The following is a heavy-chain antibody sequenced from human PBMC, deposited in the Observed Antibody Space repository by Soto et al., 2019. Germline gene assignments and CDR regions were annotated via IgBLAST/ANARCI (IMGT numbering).Heavy chain of an antibody. CDR3: ARLNGYCISTNCHGYYGMDV. J-gene: IGHJ6*02. CDR2: IYSSENT. D-gene: IGHD2-2*03. V-gene: IGHV4-39*01. Sequence: SESLSLTCTVYCGSVSSSSYSWGWIRESPGKGLEWIVTIYSSENTYYNPSLLSRVTISVDTSKNEFSLRLGSVTAADTAVYYCARLNGYCISTNCHGYYGMDVWGQGTTVT. CDR1: CGSVSSSSYS.